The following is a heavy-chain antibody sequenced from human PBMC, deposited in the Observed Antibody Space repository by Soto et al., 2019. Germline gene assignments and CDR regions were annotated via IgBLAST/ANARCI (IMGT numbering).Heavy chain of an antibody. D-gene: IGHD2-15*01. Sequence: SETLSLTCAVSSGSISSSNWWSWVRQPPGKGLEWIGEIYHSGSANYNPSLKSRVTISVDKSKNQFSLNLSSVTAADTAVYYCARDLGYCSAGSCYSGLWFDPWGQGTLVTVSS. CDR1: SGSISSSNW. CDR3: ARDLGYCSAGSCYSGLWFDP. J-gene: IGHJ5*02. V-gene: IGHV4-4*02. CDR2: IYHSGSA.